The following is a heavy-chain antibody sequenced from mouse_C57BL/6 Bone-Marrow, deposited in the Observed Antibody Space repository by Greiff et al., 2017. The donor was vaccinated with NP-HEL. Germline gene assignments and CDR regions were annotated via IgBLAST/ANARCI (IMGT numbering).Heavy chain of an antibody. CDR2: ILPGSGCT. V-gene: IGHV1-9*01. CDR3: ARDDYYAMDY. J-gene: IGHJ4*01. CDR1: GYTFTGYW. Sequence: VQLQQSGAELMKPGASVKLSCKATGYTFTGYWIEWVKQRPGHGLEWIGEILPGSGCTNYNEKFKGKATFTADTSSNTAYMQLSSLTTEDSASDYGARDDYYAMDYWGQGTSVTVSS.